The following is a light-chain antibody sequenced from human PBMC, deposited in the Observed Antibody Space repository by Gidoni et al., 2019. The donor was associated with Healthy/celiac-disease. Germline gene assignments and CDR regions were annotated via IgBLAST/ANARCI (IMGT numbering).Light chain of an antibody. CDR3: QQYYSTPRT. CDR2: WAS. J-gene: IGKJ2*01. Sequence: DIVMTQSPDSLAVSLAERATINCKSSQSVLYSSNNKNYLAGYQQKPGQPPKLLIYWASTRESGVPDRFSGSGSGTDFTLTISSLQAEDVAVYYCQQYYSTPRTFGQXTKLEIK. V-gene: IGKV4-1*01. CDR1: QSVLYSSNNKNY.